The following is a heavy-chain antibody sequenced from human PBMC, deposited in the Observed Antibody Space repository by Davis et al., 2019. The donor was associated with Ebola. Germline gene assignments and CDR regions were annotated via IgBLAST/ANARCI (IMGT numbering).Heavy chain of an antibody. Sequence: PSETLSLTCTVSGGSISSSYWSWIRQPPGKGLEWIGYIYYSGTTNYNPSLRSRVTMSIDTSKNQFSLNLSSVTAADTAVYYCARGELSSAFFGLDVWGQGTTVTVSS. CDR2: IYYSGTT. CDR3: ARGELSSAFFGLDV. CDR1: GGSISSSY. V-gene: IGHV4-59*01. D-gene: IGHD3-22*01. J-gene: IGHJ6*02.